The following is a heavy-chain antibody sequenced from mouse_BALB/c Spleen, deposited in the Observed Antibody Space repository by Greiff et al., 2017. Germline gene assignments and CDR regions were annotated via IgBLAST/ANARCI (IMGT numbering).Heavy chain of an antibody. D-gene: IGHD1-2*01. Sequence: EVKLVESGGGLVKPGGSLKLSCAASGFTFSSYAMSWVRQTPEKRLEWVASISSGGSTYYPDSVKGRFTISRDNARNILYLHKSSLRSEDTAMYYCESGRTPATTWFAYWGQGTLVTVSA. J-gene: IGHJ3*01. CDR3: ESGRTPATTWFAY. V-gene: IGHV5-6-5*01. CDR2: ISSGGST. CDR1: GFTFSSYA.